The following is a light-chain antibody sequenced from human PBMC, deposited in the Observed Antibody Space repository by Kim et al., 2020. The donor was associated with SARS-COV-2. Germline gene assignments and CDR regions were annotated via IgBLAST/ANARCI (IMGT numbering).Light chain of an antibody. CDR2: AAS. CDR3: QQYGSPLT. Sequence: SCAGEEGAISCRARQRVIRSCLAWYQQKPGQAPRLLIYAASSRATGIPARFSGSGSGTDFTLTISRLEPEDFAVYYCQQYGSPLTFGGGTKVDIK. CDR1: QRVIRSC. V-gene: IGKV3-20*01. J-gene: IGKJ4*01.